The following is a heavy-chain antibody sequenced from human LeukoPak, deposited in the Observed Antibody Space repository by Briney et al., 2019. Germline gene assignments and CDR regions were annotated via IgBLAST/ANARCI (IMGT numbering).Heavy chain of an antibody. CDR2: ISYDGSNK. V-gene: IGHV3-30*04. CDR1: GFTFSSYA. Sequence: PGGSLRLSCAASGFTFSSYAMHWVRQAPGKGLEWVAVISYDGSNKYYADSVKGRFTISRDNSKNTLCLQMNSLRAEDTAVYYCARTCIRGVLYYYYGMDVWGQGTTVTVSS. J-gene: IGHJ6*02. CDR3: ARTCIRGVLYYYYGMDV. D-gene: IGHD3-10*01.